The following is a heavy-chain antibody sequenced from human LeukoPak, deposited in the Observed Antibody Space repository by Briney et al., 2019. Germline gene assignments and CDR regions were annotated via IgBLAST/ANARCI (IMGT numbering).Heavy chain of an antibody. CDR1: GFAVSSSY. D-gene: IGHD6-13*01. J-gene: IGHJ4*02. V-gene: IGHV3-53*01. Sequence: GGSLRLSCAASGFAVSSSYMSWVRQAPGKGLEWVSVIYSGDKTYYADSVKGRFTISRDNSKDTLYLQMNSLKTEDTAVYYCATEADSSKWENDYWGQGTLVTVSS. CDR3: ATEADSSKWENDY. CDR2: IYSGDKT.